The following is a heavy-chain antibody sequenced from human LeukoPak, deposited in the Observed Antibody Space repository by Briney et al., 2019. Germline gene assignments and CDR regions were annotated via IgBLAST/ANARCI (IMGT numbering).Heavy chain of an antibody. V-gene: IGHV3-53*01. Sequence: PGGSLRLSCTASGFTVSNNYMSWVRQAPGKGLEWVSLIYSGGSTDYADSVKGRFTISRDNSKNTLYLQINSLRAEDPAVYYCARGGDIVGTSRSAFDIWGQGTMVTVSS. CDR1: GFTVSNNY. J-gene: IGHJ3*02. CDR2: IYSGGST. CDR3: ARGGDIVGTSRSAFDI. D-gene: IGHD1-26*01.